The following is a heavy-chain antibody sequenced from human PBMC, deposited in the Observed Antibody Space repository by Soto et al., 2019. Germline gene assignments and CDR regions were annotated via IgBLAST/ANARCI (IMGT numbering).Heavy chain of an antibody. Sequence: PGGSLRLSCAASGFIFSDFGMSWVRQAPGKGLEWVAVTSFDGSHEYYAASAKGRFTISRDNSKNMLLLQMDNVRAEDTAVYYCAKSPSKARDYEVLAGYSGYFDSWGLGTLVPSPQ. CDR3: AKSPSKARDYEVLAGYSGYFDS. V-gene: IGHV3-30*18. CDR2: TSFDGSHE. D-gene: IGHD3-9*01. CDR1: GFIFSDFG. J-gene: IGHJ4*02.